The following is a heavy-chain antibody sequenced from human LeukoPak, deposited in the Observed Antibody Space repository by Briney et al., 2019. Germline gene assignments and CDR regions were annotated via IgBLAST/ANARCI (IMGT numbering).Heavy chain of an antibody. D-gene: IGHD6-6*01. CDR1: GFTFSSYS. J-gene: IGHJ4*02. Sequence: GGSLRLSCAASGFTFSSYSMNWVRQAPGKGLEWVSSISSSSSYIYYADSVKGRFTISRGNAKNSLYLQMNSLRAEDTAVYYCARKRASQGIDYWGQGTLVTVSS. CDR2: ISSSSSYI. V-gene: IGHV3-21*01. CDR3: ARKRASQGIDY.